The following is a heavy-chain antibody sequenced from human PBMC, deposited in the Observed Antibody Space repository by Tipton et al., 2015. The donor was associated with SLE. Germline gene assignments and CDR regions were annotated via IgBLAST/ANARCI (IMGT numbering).Heavy chain of an antibody. D-gene: IGHD6-6*01. CDR1: GFTFSDYY. CDR2: ISSISSYT. J-gene: IGHJ2*01. V-gene: IGHV3-11*05. Sequence: SLRLSCAASGFTFSDYYMSWIRQAPGKGLEWVSYISSISSYTNYADSVKGRFTISRDNAKNSLYLQMNSLRAEDTALYHCARDRETVSSSGVDWYLDLWGRGTLVTVSS. CDR3: ARDRETVSSSGVDWYLDL.